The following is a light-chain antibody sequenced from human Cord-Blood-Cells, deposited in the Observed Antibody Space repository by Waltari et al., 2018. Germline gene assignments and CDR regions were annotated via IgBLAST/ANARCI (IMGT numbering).Light chain of an antibody. CDR1: SLRSYY. V-gene: IGLV3-19*01. J-gene: IGLJ2*01. Sequence: SSELTQDPAVSVALGQTVRITCQGDSLRSYYASWYQQKPGQAPVLVIYGKNNRPSGIPDRFSGSSYGNTASLTITWAQAEDEADYYCNSRDSSGNHVVFGGGTKLTVL. CDR3: NSRDSSGNHVV. CDR2: GKN.